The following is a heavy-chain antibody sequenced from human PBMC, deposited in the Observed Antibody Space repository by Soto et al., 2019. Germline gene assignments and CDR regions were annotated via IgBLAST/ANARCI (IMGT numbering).Heavy chain of an antibody. V-gene: IGHV1-24*01. CDR1: GYTLTEFS. CDR2: FDPEDGET. D-gene: IGHD3-3*01. Sequence: GASVKVSCKVSGYTLTEFSMHWVRQAPGKGLEWMGGFDPEDGETIYAQKFQGRVTMTEDTSTDTAYMELSSLRSEDTAVYYCATVSTIFGVVTSYYFDYWGQGTLVTVSS. J-gene: IGHJ4*02. CDR3: ATVSTIFGVVTSYYFDY.